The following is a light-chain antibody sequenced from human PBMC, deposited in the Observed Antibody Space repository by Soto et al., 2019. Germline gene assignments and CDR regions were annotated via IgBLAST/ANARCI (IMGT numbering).Light chain of an antibody. J-gene: IGKJ1*01. CDR3: QQSYSSPWT. Sequence: DIQMTQSPSSLSASVGVRVTITCRTSQSISNYVNWYHQKPGKAPKLIIYAASTLHSRAPSRFSGSGAGTEFTLTISSLQPEDFATYYCQQSYSSPWTFGQGTKVEIK. V-gene: IGKV1-39*01. CDR1: QSISNY. CDR2: AAS.